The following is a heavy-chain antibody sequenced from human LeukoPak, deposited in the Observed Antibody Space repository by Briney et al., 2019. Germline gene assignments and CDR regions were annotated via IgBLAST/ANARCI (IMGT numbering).Heavy chain of an antibody. CDR2: INPNSGGT. Sequence: ASVTVSCKASGYTFTSYGISWVRQAPGQGLEWMGWINPNSGGTNYAQKFQGRVTMTRDTSISTAYMELSRLRSDDTAVYYCARAPGYSSGWHSDYYFDYWGQGTLVTVSS. D-gene: IGHD6-19*01. V-gene: IGHV1-2*02. CDR3: ARAPGYSSGWHSDYYFDY. J-gene: IGHJ4*02. CDR1: GYTFTSYG.